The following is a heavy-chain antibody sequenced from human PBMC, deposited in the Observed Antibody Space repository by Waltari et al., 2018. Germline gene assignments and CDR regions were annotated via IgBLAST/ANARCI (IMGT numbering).Heavy chain of an antibody. D-gene: IGHD2-15*01. CDR3: ARESVVVSSGWFDP. CDR1: GGSISSSSYY. V-gene: IGHV4-39*07. J-gene: IGHJ5*02. Sequence: QLQLQESGLGLVKPSETLSLTCTVSGGSISSSSYYWGWIRQPPGKGLEWIGSIYYSGSTSYNPSLKSRVTRSVDTSKNQFSLKLSSVTTADTAVYYCARESVVVSSGWFDPWGQGTLVTVSS. CDR2: IYYSGST.